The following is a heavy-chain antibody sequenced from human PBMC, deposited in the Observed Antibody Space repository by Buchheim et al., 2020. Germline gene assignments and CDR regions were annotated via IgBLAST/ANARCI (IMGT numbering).Heavy chain of an antibody. V-gene: IGHV3-30*18. CDR3: AKDGGGYYDYYFHY. CDR1: GFTFSSYG. D-gene: IGHD3-22*01. Sequence: QVQLVESGGGVVQPGRSLRLSCTASGFTFSSYGMHWVRQTPGKGLEWVAIISYDGSDKYYADSVKGRFIISRDNSENTLYLLMNSLRAEDTAVYYCAKDGGGYYDYYFHYWGQGT. CDR2: ISYDGSDK. J-gene: IGHJ4*02.